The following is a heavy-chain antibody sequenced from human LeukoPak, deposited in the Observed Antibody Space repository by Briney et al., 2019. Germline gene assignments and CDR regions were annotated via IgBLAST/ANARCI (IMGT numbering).Heavy chain of an antibody. CDR2: ISTNSDIR. D-gene: IGHD1-26*01. CDR1: GYTFTNYG. V-gene: IGHV1-18*01. Sequence: ASVKVSCKASGYTFTNYGISWVRQAPGQGLEWMGWISTNSDIRTYAQTLQGRFTMTTDTATTTAYMELNNLTFDDTAVYYCARDWDAMNNCFDPWGQGAPVTVSS. CDR3: ARDWDAMNNCFDP. J-gene: IGHJ5*02.